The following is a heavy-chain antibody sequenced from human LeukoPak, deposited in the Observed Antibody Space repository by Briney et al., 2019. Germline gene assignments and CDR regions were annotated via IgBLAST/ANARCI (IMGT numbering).Heavy chain of an antibody. Sequence: SETLSLTCTVSGGSINSGGYYWNWIRQHPGKGLEWIGYIYYSGSTYYNPSLKSRLTISLDTSKNQFSLKLSSVTAADTAVYYCARVWEQQLVLSWFDPWGQGTLVTVSS. V-gene: IGHV4-31*03. CDR3: ARVWEQQLVLSWFDP. CDR1: GGSINSGGYY. CDR2: IYYSGST. D-gene: IGHD6-13*01. J-gene: IGHJ5*02.